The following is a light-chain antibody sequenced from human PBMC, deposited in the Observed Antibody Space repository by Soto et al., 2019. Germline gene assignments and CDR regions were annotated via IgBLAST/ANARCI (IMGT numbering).Light chain of an antibody. CDR3: ATSYGRSSGDV. Sequence: QSVLTQPPSASGTPGQRVTISCSGSYSNIVSNSVYWYQQLPGTAPKLLVYRNSQRPPGVPDRFSGSQSGTSGSQAISGLRSEDAADYCSATSYGRSSGDVFCGGT. V-gene: IGLV1-47*01. CDR2: RNS. CDR1: YSNIVSNS. J-gene: IGLJ2*01.